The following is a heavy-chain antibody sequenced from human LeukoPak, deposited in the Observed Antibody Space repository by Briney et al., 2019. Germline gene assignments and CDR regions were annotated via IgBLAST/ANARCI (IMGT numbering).Heavy chain of an antibody. J-gene: IGHJ5*02. V-gene: IGHV1-69*04. CDR3: AREGIVVVVAAANWFDP. CDR1: GGTFSSDT. D-gene: IGHD2-15*01. CDR2: IISILGIA. Sequence: SVKVSCKASGGTFSSDTISWVRQAPGQGLEWMGRIISILGIANYAQKFQGRVTITADKSTSTAYMELSSLRSEDTAVYYCAREGIVVVVAAANWFDPWGQGTLVTVSP.